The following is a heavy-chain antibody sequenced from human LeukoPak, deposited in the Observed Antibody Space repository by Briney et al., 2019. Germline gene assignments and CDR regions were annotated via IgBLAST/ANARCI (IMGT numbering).Heavy chain of an antibody. V-gene: IGHV3-7*05. CDR2: IKQDGSEK. Sequence: GGSLRLSCAASGFTFSTYWMTWVRQAPGKGLEWVANIKQDGSEKYYVDSVKGRFTISRDNAKNSLYLQMNSLRAEDTAVYYCARDSGYNAFDYWGQGTLVTVSS. CDR3: ARDSGYNAFDY. CDR1: GFTFSTYW. D-gene: IGHD5-12*01. J-gene: IGHJ4*02.